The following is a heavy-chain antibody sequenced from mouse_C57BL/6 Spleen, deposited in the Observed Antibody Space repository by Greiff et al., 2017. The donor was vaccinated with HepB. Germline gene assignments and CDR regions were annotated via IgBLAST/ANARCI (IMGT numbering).Heavy chain of an antibody. Sequence: QVQLQQPGAELVMPGASVKLSCKASGYTFTSYWMHWVKQRPGQGLEWIGEIDPSDSYTNYNQKFKGKSTLTVDKSSSTAYMQLSSLTSEDSAVYYCARSDGNYPYYCDDWGQGTTLTVSS. V-gene: IGHV1-69*01. J-gene: IGHJ2*01. CDR2: IDPSDSYT. D-gene: IGHD2-1*01. CDR1: GYTFTSYW. CDR3: ARSDGNYPYYCDD.